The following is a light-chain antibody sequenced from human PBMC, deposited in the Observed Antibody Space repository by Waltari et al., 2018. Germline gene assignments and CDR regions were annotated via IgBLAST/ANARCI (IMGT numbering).Light chain of an antibody. CDR3: MQALQTWT. V-gene: IGKV2-28*01. CDR2: LAS. Sequence: PPPHAAPPPPPPPPPPTSRESLLHSSGYNYLDWYLQKPGQSPQLLIYLASNRASGVPDRFSGSGSGTDFTLKISRVEAEDVGVYYCMQALQTWTFGQGTRVEIK. J-gene: IGKJ1*01. CDR1: ESLLHSSGYNY.